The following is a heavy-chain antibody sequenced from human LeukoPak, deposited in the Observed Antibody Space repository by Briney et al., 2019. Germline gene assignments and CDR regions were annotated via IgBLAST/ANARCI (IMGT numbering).Heavy chain of an antibody. D-gene: IGHD4-23*01. CDR2: IYPGDSDT. CDR3: ARQGSPTTVVTEYNWFDP. Sequence: GESLKISCKGSGYSFTSYWIGWVRQMPGKGLEWMGIIYPGDSDTRYSPSFQGRVTISADKSISTAYLQWSSLKASDTAMYYCARQGSPTTVVTEYNWFDPWGQGTLVTVSS. V-gene: IGHV5-51*01. J-gene: IGHJ5*02. CDR1: GYSFTSYW.